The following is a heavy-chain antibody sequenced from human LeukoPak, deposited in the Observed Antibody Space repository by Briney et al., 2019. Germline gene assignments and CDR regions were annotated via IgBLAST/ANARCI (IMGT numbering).Heavy chain of an antibody. D-gene: IGHD3-10*01. V-gene: IGHV4-34*01. CDR2: INHSGST. Sequence: SETLSLTCAVYGGSFSGYYWSWIRQPPGKGLEWIGEINHSGSTNYNPSLKSRVTISVDTSKNQFSLKLSSVTAADTAVCYCARMGDKYYYGSGSYRVFDYWGQGTLVTVSS. CDR3: ARMGDKYYYGSGSYRVFDY. CDR1: GGSFSGYY. J-gene: IGHJ4*02.